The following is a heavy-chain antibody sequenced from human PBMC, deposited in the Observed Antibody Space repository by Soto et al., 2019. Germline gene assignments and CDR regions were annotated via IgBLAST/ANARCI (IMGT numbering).Heavy chain of an antibody. CDR1: GGSISSGGYY. CDR2: IHYSGST. Sequence: QVQLQESGPGLVKPSQTLSLTCTVSGGSISSGGYYWSWIRQHPGKGLEWIGYIHYSGSTYYNPSLKSRVIISLVTSKNQFSLNLSSVTAADTAMYYCARDPGISSSYNYGYAFDIWGQGTMVTVSS. CDR3: ARDPGISSSYNYGYAFDI. J-gene: IGHJ3*02. V-gene: IGHV4-31*03. D-gene: IGHD3-22*01.